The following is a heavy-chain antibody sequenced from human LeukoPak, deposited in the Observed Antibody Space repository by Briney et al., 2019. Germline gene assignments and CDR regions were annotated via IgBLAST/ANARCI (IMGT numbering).Heavy chain of an antibody. CDR1: GFTFSSYS. D-gene: IGHD7-27*01. CDR3: ARDPLTNWEEGGY. CDR2: ISSSSTI. V-gene: IGHV3-48*01. J-gene: IGHJ4*02. Sequence: PGGSLRLSCAASGFTFSSYSMNWVRQAPGKGLEWVSYISSSSTIYYADSVKGRFTISRDNAKNSLYLQMNSLRAEDTAVYYCARDPLTNWEEGGYWGQGTLVTVSS.